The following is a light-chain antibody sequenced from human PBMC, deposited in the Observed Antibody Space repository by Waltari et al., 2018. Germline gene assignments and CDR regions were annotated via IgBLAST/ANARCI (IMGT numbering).Light chain of an antibody. CDR3: QQSYSTTVYT. CDR1: QSLSSY. J-gene: IGKJ2*01. CDR2: AAS. V-gene: IGKV1-39*01. Sequence: DIQMTQSPSSLSSSVGDRVTITCRPSQSLSSYLNWYHQKPGKAPKLLIYAASSLQSGVQSMFSGSGSETDFTLTISSLQTEDFATYYCQQSYSTTVYTFGQGTKLEI.